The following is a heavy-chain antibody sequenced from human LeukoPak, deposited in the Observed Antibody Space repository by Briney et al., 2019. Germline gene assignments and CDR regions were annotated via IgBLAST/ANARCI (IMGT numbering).Heavy chain of an antibody. CDR1: GLSFSHAR. D-gene: IGHD6-19*01. J-gene: IGHJ4*02. CDR2: IRTKSDGETT. V-gene: IGHV3-15*01. Sequence: GSLRLSCAASGLSFSHARMSWVRQAPGKGLEWVGRIRTKSDGETTEYAAPVKGRFTISRDDSENMLYLQMSYLKTEDTAVYYCTTVAQWWGQGTLVSVSS. CDR3: TTVAQW.